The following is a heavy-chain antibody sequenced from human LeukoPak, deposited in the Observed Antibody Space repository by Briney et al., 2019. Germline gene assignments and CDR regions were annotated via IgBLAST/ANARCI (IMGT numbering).Heavy chain of an antibody. Sequence: SETLSLTCNVFGDSISSSSYYWGWIRQPPGEGLQWIGAIYYRGSTYYNPSLKSRVTISIDTSKNQFSLKLSSVTAADTAVYYCARERSGSGSYYSPFDYWGQGTLVTVSS. CDR2: IYYRGST. CDR1: GDSISSSSYY. J-gene: IGHJ4*02. CDR3: ARERSGSGSYYSPFDY. V-gene: IGHV4-39*07. D-gene: IGHD3-10*01.